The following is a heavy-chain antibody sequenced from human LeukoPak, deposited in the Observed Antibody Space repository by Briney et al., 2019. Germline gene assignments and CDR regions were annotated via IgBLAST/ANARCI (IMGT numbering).Heavy chain of an antibody. CDR1: GFTLNSYL. J-gene: IGHJ3*01. V-gene: IGHV3-7*01. D-gene: IGHD1-14*01. Sequence: GGSLRLSCAASGFTLNSYLMSWVRQAPGGGLEWVANIKKDGSEESYLDSVKGRFTVSRDNAKNSLFLQMNSLRGEDTAVYYCARSNPNRNALDLWGQGTMVTISS. CDR2: IKKDGSEE. CDR3: ARSNPNRNALDL.